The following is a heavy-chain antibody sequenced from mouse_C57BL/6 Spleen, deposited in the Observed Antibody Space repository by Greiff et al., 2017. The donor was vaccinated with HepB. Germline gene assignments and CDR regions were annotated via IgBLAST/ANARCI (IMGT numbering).Heavy chain of an antibody. CDR1: GYTFTSYW. V-gene: IGHV1-52*01. CDR2: IDPSDSET. Sequence: QVQLQQPGAELVRPGSSVKLSCKASGYTFTSYWMHWVKQRPIQGLEWIGNIDPSDSETHYNQKFKDKATLTVDKSSSTAYMQLSSLTSEDSAVYYCARKDYGIYYFDYWGQGTTLTVSS. CDR3: ARKDYGIYYFDY. J-gene: IGHJ2*01. D-gene: IGHD2-1*01.